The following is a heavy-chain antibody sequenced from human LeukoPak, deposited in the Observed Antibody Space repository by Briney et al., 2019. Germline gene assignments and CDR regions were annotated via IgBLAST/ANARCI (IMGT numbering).Heavy chain of an antibody. Sequence: GGSLRLSCAASGFTFSSYSMNWVRRAPGKGLEWVSSISSSSYIYYADSVKGRFTISRDNAKNSLYLQMNSLRAEDTAVYYCARDGYSSGWYIWGQGTMVTVSS. V-gene: IGHV3-21*01. D-gene: IGHD6-19*01. J-gene: IGHJ3*02. CDR1: GFTFSSYS. CDR3: ARDGYSSGWYI. CDR2: ISSSSYI.